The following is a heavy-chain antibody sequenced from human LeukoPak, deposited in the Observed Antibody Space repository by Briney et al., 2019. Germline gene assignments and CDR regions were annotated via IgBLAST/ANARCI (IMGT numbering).Heavy chain of an antibody. J-gene: IGHJ6*02. Sequence: SQTLSLTCTVSGGSISSGGYYWNWIRQHPGKGLEWIGYIYYSGSTYYNPSLKSRVTISVDTSKNQFSLKLSSVTAADTAVYCCASSGYSYPYYYYGMDVWGQGTTVTVSS. CDR3: ASSGYSYPYYYYGMDV. V-gene: IGHV4-31*03. CDR1: GGSISSGGYY. D-gene: IGHD5-18*01. CDR2: IYYSGST.